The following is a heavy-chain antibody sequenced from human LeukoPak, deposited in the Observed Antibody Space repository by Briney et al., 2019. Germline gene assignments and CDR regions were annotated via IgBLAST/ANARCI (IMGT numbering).Heavy chain of an antibody. D-gene: IGHD2-21*01. CDR3: ARDMSGGDCYSCGEDGAFDI. V-gene: IGHV3-9*01. CDR2: INWSGDNI. CDR1: GFNFNNYA. J-gene: IGHJ3*02. Sequence: PGGSLRLSCAASGFNFNNYAMYWVRHAPGKGLEWVSGINWSGDNIAYADSVRGRFTISRDNAKNSLYLQMNSLRAEDTAVYYCARDMSGGDCYSCGEDGAFDIWGQGTMVTVSS.